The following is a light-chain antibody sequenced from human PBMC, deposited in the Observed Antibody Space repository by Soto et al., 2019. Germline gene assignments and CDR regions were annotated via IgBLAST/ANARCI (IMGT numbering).Light chain of an antibody. CDR1: QSVRSY. CDR3: QQRSNWPLT. V-gene: IGKV3-11*01. Sequence: EIVLTQSPATLALSPGERATLSCRASQSVRSYLAWYQQKPGQAPRLLIYDASNRATGIPARFSGSGSGTDFSLTISSLEPEDFAVYYCQQRSNWPLTFGGVTKGDIK. J-gene: IGKJ4*01. CDR2: DAS.